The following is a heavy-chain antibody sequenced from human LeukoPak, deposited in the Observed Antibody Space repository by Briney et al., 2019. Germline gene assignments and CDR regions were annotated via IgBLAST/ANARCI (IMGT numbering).Heavy chain of an antibody. CDR2: ISYDGSNK. J-gene: IGHJ4*02. D-gene: IGHD2-21*02. CDR3: ARELMECGDCFDY. CDR1: GFTFSSYA. V-gene: IGHV3-30-3*01. Sequence: PGGSLRLSCAASGFTFSSYAMHWVRQAPGKGLEWVAVISYDGSNKYYADSVKGRFTISRDNSKNTLYLQMNSLRAEDTAVYYCARELMECGDCFDYWGQGTLVTVSS.